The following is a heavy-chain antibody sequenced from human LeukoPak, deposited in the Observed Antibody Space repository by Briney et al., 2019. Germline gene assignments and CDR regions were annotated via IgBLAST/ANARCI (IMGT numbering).Heavy chain of an antibody. CDR1: GGSFSGYY. CDR2: IYYSGST. Sequence: SETLSLTCAVYGGSFSGYYWSWIRQPPGKGLEWIGYIYYSGSTNYNPSLKSRVTISVDTSKNQFSLKLSSVTAADTAVYYCARGLHYYGMDVWGQGTTVTVSS. CDR3: ARGLHYYGMDV. V-gene: IGHV4-34*01. J-gene: IGHJ6*02.